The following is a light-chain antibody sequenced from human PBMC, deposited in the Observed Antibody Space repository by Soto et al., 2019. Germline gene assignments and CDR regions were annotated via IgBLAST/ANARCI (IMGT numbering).Light chain of an antibody. CDR2: DVS. J-gene: IGLJ1*01. CDR1: SSDVGGYNY. V-gene: IGLV2-14*03. CDR3: TSYSSSVTLGV. Sequence: QSALTQPASVSGSPGQSITISCTGTSSDVGGYNYVSWYQQHPGKAPKLIIYDVSDRPSGVSNRFSGSKSGNTASLTISGFQAEDEADYYCTSYSSSVTLGVFGTGTKLTVL.